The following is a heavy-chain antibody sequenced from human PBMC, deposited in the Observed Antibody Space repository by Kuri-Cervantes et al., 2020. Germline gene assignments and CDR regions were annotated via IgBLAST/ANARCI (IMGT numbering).Heavy chain of an antibody. V-gene: IGHV3-21*01. CDR2: ISSSSDYT. D-gene: IGHD1-1*01. CDR3: ARDPERPHYYYMDV. J-gene: IGHJ6*03. CDR1: GFTFSSYS. Sequence: GESLKISCAASGFTFSSYSMNWVRQAPGKGLEWISFISSSSDYTFYTDSVKGRFTISRDNAKNTLHLQMNSLRAEDTAVYYCARDPERPHYYYMDVWGKGTTVTVSS.